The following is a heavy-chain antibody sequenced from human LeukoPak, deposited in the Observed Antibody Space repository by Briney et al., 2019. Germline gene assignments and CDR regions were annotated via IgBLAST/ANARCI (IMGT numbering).Heavy chain of an antibody. Sequence: GGSLRLSCAASGFTFANYDMNWVRQAPGKGLEWVSVIRASFTPYYAESVKGRFTISRDNSKNTLYLQMNSLRAEDTAVYYCRGTRYNWNGDAFDIWGQGTMVTVSS. CDR1: GFTFANYD. CDR2: IRASFTP. CDR3: RGTRYNWNGDAFDI. D-gene: IGHD1-20*01. J-gene: IGHJ3*02. V-gene: IGHV3-23*01.